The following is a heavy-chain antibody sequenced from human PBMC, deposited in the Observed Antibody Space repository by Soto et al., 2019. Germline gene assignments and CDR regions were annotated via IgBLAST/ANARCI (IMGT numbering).Heavy chain of an antibody. J-gene: IGHJ5*02. CDR2: IRSKANSYAT. CDR1: GFTFSGSA. CDR3: TRVDCTNGVCYNWFDP. Sequence: GGSLRLSCAASGFTFSGSAMHWVRQASGKGLEWVGRIRSKANSYATAYAASVKGRFTISRDDSKNTAYLQMNSLKTEDTAVYYCTRVDCTNGVCYNWFDPWGQGTLVTSPQ. D-gene: IGHD2-8*01. V-gene: IGHV3-73*01.